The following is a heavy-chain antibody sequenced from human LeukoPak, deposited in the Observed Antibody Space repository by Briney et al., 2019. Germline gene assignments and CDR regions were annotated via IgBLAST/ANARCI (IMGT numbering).Heavy chain of an antibody. V-gene: IGHV3-30*04. CDR1: GITFRSFA. Sequence: PGRSLRLSCEVSGITFRSFAMQWVRQAPGKGLEWVAGISFDGDDEAYGAAVRGRFTISRDNSKNTLYLQMTSLRPDDTAVYYCVRDEGATTYWYLDLWGRGTLVTVSS. J-gene: IGHJ2*01. CDR2: ISFDGDDE. CDR3: VRDEGATTYWYLDL. D-gene: IGHD1-1*01.